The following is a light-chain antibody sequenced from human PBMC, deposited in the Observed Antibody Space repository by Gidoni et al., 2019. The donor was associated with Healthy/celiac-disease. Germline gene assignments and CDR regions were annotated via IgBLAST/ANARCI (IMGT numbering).Light chain of an antibody. Sequence: DIQMTQSPSSLSASLGDRVTITSRASQSISSYRNWYQQKPGTAPKLLIYAASSLQSGLPSMFSQSGSGTDFTLTISSLQPEDFATYYCQQSYSTPQPFGQGTKVDIK. V-gene: IGKV1-39*01. CDR3: QQSYSTPQP. CDR2: AAS. J-gene: IGKJ1*01. CDR1: QSISSY.